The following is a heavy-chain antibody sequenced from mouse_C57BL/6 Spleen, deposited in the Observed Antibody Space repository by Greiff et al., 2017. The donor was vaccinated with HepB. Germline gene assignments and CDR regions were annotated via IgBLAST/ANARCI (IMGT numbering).Heavy chain of an antibody. CDR3: ARGTVVQGYFDV. CDR2: ISYDGSN. D-gene: IGHD1-1*01. CDR1: GYSITSGYY. J-gene: IGHJ1*03. Sequence: VQLKESGPGLVKPSQSLSLTCSVTGYSITSGYYWNWIRQFPGNKLEWMGYISYDGSNNYNPSLKNRISITRDTSKNQFFLKLNSVTTEDTATYYCARGTVVQGYFDVWGTGTTVTVSS. V-gene: IGHV3-6*01.